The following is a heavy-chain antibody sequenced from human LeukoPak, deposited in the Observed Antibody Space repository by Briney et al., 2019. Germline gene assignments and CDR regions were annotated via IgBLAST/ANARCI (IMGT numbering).Heavy chain of an antibody. V-gene: IGHV1-3*04. CDR3: ARDRVVGLAPFDP. CDR1: GYTFTDYA. D-gene: IGHD2-15*01. J-gene: IGHJ5*02. Sequence: GASVKVSCKASGYTFTDYAMHWVRQAPGQRLEWMGWINTGNGNTRYSEKFQGRVNITMDTSASTAYMELSSLRSEDTAVYYCARDRVVGLAPFDPWGQGTLVTVSS. CDR2: INTGNGNT.